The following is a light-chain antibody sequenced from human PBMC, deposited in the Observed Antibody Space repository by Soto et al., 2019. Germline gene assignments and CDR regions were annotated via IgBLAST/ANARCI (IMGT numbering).Light chain of an antibody. CDR3: YQGNSGPPIT. Sequence: IQLTQSPSSVSVSVGDRVTITCRASQGISNWLAGYQQKAGKAPKLVIYAATNLQSGVQSSFSGSGSGTDFTLTISSLQPEEVALYYCYQGNSGPPITFGQGTRLEIK. J-gene: IGKJ5*01. V-gene: IGKV1-12*01. CDR2: AAT. CDR1: QGISNW.